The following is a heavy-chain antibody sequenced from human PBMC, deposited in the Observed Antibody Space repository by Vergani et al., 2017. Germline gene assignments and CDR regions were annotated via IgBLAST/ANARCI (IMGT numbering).Heavy chain of an antibody. D-gene: IGHD1-26*01. CDR1: GYSISSGYY. Sequence: QVQLQESGPGLVKPSETLSLTCAVSGYSISSGYYWGWIRQPPGKGLEWIGTIYHSGSTYYNPSLKSRVTISVDTSKNQFSLKLSSVTAADTAVYYCVKDHSSTWELGVSWGQGTLVTVSS. CDR3: VKDHSSTWELGVS. CDR2: IYHSGST. J-gene: IGHJ4*02. V-gene: IGHV4-38-2*02.